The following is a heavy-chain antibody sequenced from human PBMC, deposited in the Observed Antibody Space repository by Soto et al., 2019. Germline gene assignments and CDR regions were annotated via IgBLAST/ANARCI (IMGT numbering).Heavy chain of an antibody. V-gene: IGHV3-43*01. D-gene: IGHD4-17*01. J-gene: IGHJ6*02. CDR1: GFAFDDYT. CDR3: AKDICNYGGNSGYYYYGMDV. CDR2: ISWDGGST. Sequence: GGSLRLSCAASGFAFDDYTMHWVRQAPGKGLEWVSLISWDGGSTYYADSVKGRFTISRDNSKNSLYLQMNSLRTEDTALYYCAKDICNYGGNSGYYYYGMDVWGQGTTVTVSS.